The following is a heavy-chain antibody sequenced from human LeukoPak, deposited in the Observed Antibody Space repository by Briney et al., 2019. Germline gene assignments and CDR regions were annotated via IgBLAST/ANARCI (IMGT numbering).Heavy chain of an antibody. CDR2: IFASGSTT. J-gene: IGHJ4*02. CDR1: GFTFSGYA. Sequence: GGSLRLSCAASGFTFSGYAMNWVRQAPGKGLEWVSLIFASGSTTKYADSVKGRFTISRDNTKNSVYLQMNSLRADDSAVYYCARGQWGLDVWGQGTLVFVSS. CDR3: ARGQWGLDV. V-gene: IGHV3-23*05. D-gene: IGHD1-26*01.